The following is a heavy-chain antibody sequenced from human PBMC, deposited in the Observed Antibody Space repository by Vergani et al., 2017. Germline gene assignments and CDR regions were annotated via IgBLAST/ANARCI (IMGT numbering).Heavy chain of an antibody. CDR3: VRTQSGACRGGSCYSGWFDP. Sequence: QVQLVQSGSEVKKPGASVKVSCRASGYTFTNYALNWVRPAPGQGLEWMGWINSNSGNPTYAQGFKGRFVFSLDSSVSTSYLQINSLQPEDTAGYYCVRTQSGACRGGSCYSGWFDPWGQGTLVTVSS. CDR1: GYTFTNYA. D-gene: IGHD2-15*01. CDR2: INSNSGNP. V-gene: IGHV7-4-1*02. J-gene: IGHJ5*02.